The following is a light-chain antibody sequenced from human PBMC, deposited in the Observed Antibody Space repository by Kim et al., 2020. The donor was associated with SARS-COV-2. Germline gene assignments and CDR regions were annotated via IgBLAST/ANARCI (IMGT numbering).Light chain of an antibody. CDR2: AAS. CDR1: QSITTY. CDR3: QQSYNAPRT. Sequence: DIQMTQSPSSLSASVGDRVNITCRASQSITTYLNWYQHKPGKAPKLLIYAASSLQSGVPSRFSGSGSGTDFTLTISSLQPEDFATYYCQQSYNAPRTFGQGTRLEIK. V-gene: IGKV1-39*01. J-gene: IGKJ5*01.